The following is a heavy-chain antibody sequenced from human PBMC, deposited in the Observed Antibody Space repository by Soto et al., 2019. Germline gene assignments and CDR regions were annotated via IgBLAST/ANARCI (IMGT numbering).Heavy chain of an antibody. CDR2: ISGSGGST. V-gene: IGHV3-23*01. D-gene: IGHD3-10*01. CDR3: AGGIWFGELSGYYYGMDV. Sequence: GGSLRLSCAASGFTFSSYAMSWVRQAPGKGLEWVSAISGSGGSTYYADSVKGRFTISRDNSKNTLYLQMNSLRAEDTAVYYCAGGIWFGELSGYYYGMDVWGQGTTVTVSS. CDR1: GFTFSSYA. J-gene: IGHJ6*02.